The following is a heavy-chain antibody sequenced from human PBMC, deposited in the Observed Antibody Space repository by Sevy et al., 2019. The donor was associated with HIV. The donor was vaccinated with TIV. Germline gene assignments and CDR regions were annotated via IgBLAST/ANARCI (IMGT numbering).Heavy chain of an antibody. CDR1: SGSISSYY. J-gene: IGHJ5*02. D-gene: IGHD5-12*01. V-gene: IGHV4-59*01. CDR3: TRAPPVRSGDDSLNWFDP. Sequence: SETLSLTCTVSSGSISSYYWSWIRQPPGKGLEYIGYIHSSGTTNYNPSLKSRVTISVDTSKNQFSLNLRSVTAADTVVYYCTRAPPVRSGDDSLNWFDPWGQGTLVTVSS. CDR2: IHSSGTT.